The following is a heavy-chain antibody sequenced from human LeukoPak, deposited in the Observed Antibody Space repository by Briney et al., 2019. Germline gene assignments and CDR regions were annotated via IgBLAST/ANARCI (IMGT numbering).Heavy chain of an antibody. CDR3: AREVIVVVITTLMDAFDI. D-gene: IGHD3-22*01. CDR2: IKQDGSEK. V-gene: IGHV3-7*04. J-gene: IGHJ3*02. Sequence: RSGGSLRLSCAASGFTFSSYWMSWVRQAPGKGLEGVANIKQDGSEKYYVDSVKGRFTISRDNAKNSLYLQMNSLRAEDTAVYYCAREVIVVVITTLMDAFDIWGQGTMVTVSS. CDR1: GFTFSSYW.